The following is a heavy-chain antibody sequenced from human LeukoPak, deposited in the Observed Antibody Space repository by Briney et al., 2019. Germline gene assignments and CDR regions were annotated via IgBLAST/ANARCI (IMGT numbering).Heavy chain of an antibody. Sequence: GGSLRLSCAASGFTFSNYAMSWVRQAPGKGLEWVSDISGSGGSTYYADSVKGRFTISRDNSKNTLYLQMNSLRVEDTAIYYCTKDQYSGSYPFDYWGQGTLVTVSS. V-gene: IGHV3-23*01. J-gene: IGHJ4*02. CDR1: GFTFSNYA. CDR3: TKDQYSGSYPFDY. D-gene: IGHD1-26*01. CDR2: ISGSGGST.